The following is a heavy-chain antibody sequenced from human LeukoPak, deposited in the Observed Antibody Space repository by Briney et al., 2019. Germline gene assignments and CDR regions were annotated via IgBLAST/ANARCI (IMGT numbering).Heavy chain of an antibody. CDR3: ARTIFGVVTPPHFDY. D-gene: IGHD3-3*01. V-gene: IGHV4-30-4*01. CDR2: IYYSGST. Sequence: SETLSLTCTVSGVSISSGDYYWSWIRQPPGKGLEWIGYIYYSGSTYYNPSLKSRVTISVDTSKNQFSLKLSSVTAADTAVYYCARTIFGVVTPPHFDYWGQGTLVTVSS. CDR1: GVSISSGDYY. J-gene: IGHJ4*02.